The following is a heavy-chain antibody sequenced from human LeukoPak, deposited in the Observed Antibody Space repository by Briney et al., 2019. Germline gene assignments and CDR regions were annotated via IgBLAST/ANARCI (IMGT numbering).Heavy chain of an antibody. Sequence: SETLSLTCTVSGGSISSSSYYWGWIRQPPGKGLEWIGSIYYSGSTYYNPTLKSRVTISVDTSKNQFSLKLSSVTAADTAVYYCARLPDYDFWSGYRDAFDIWGQGTMVTVSS. CDR3: ARLPDYDFWSGYRDAFDI. D-gene: IGHD3-3*01. CDR1: GGSISSSSYY. J-gene: IGHJ3*02. CDR2: IYYSGST. V-gene: IGHV4-39*01.